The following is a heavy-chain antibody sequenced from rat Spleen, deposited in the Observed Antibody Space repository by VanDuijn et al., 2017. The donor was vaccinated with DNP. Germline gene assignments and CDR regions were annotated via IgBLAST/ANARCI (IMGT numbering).Heavy chain of an antibody. V-gene: IGHV5S23*01. J-gene: IGHJ2*01. CDR1: VSTFSDYN. CDR2: IISTGGST. CDR3: ARLDYGFDY. Sequence: EVQLVESGGTLVQPGRSLKLSCEASVSTFSDYNMAWVRQVPGKGLEWVASIISTGGSTYYPDFVKGRFTISRDNAKNTLYLQMNSLRSEDTATYYCARLDYGFDYWGQGVMVTVST. D-gene: IGHD1-11*01.